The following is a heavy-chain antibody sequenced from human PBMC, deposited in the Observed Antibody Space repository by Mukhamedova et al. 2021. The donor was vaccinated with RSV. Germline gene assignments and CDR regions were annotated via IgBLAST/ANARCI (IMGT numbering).Heavy chain of an antibody. CDR2: IWYDGSNK. J-gene: IGHJ6*03. Sequence: GLEWVAVIWYDGSNKYYADSVKGRFTISRDNSKNTLYLQMNSLRAEDTAVYYCAIEPSSGQYYYYYYMDVWGKGTTVTVSS. CDR3: AIEPSSGQYYYYYYMDV. V-gene: IGHV3-33*01. D-gene: IGHD6-19*01.